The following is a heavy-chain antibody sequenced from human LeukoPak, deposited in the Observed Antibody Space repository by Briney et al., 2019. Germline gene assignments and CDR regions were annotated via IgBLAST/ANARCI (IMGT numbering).Heavy chain of an antibody. Sequence: GGSLRLSCAASGFTFSTYGITWVRQAPGKGLEWVSAISGRADLTFYADSVKGRFTISRDNSKNTLYLQMNSLRAEDTAVYYCARDYASGYDSPCLDYWGQGTLVTVSS. CDR2: ISGRADLT. CDR3: ARDYASGYDSPCLDY. V-gene: IGHV3-23*01. CDR1: GFTFSTYG. D-gene: IGHD5-12*01. J-gene: IGHJ4*02.